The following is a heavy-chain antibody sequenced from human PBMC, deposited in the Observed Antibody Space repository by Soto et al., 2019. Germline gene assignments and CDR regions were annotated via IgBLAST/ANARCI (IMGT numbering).Heavy chain of an antibody. D-gene: IGHD6-19*01. V-gene: IGHV4-4*02. CDR3: ARHIAVSGTRGFDF. J-gene: IGHJ4*02. Sequence: QVQLQESGPGLMKPSGTLSLTCAVSGGSISTNWWSWVRQPPGKGLEWIGEIYHSGRTNYNPSLANRVTMSVDQSQNHLSLILNSVPAADTAVYYCARHIAVSGTRGFDFWGQGTLVTVSS. CDR2: IYHSGRT. CDR1: GGSISTNW.